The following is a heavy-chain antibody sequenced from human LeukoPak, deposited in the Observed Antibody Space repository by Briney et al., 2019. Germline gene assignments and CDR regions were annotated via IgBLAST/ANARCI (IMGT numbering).Heavy chain of an antibody. Sequence: GGLLRPSAVAGGFSIGDFCSRMGRPAGRGGEGMGAFVFGGGFGAYYVHSVKGRFTISRDNSKNTLYLQMNSLRVEDTAVYYCAKFEGHPWGTYRLDYWGLGTLVTVS. CDR3: AKFEGHPWGTYRLDY. CDR2: VFGGGFGA. J-gene: IGHJ4*02. V-gene: IGHV3-23*01. D-gene: IGHD3-16*02. CDR1: GFSIGDFC.